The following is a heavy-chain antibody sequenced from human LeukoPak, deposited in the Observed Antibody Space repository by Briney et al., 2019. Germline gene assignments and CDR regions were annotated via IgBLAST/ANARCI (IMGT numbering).Heavy chain of an antibody. Sequence: PSETLSLTCTVSGGSISSSSYHWGWIRQPPGKGLEWIGSIYYSGSTYYNPSLKSRVTISVDTSKNQFSLKLSSVTAADTAVYYCARSSIVVVPAAIYYYMDVWGKGTTVTVSS. CDR3: ARSSIVVVPAAIYYYMDV. J-gene: IGHJ6*03. V-gene: IGHV4-39*01. D-gene: IGHD2-2*01. CDR2: IYYSGST. CDR1: GGSISSSSYH.